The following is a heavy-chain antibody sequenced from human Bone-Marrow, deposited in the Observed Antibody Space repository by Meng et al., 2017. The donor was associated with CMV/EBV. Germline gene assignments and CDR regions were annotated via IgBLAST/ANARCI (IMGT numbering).Heavy chain of an antibody. D-gene: IGHD2-2*01. V-gene: IGHV4-61*01. CDR3: ARAYCSSTSCSAY. CDR1: GGSVSSGSYY. J-gene: IGHJ4*02. CDR2: IYYSGST. Sequence: SETLSLTCTVSGGSVSSGSYYWSWIRQPPGKGLEWIGYIYYSGSTNYNPSLKSRVTISVDTSKNQFSLKLSSVTAADTAVYYCARAYCSSTSCSAYWGQGTLVTVSS.